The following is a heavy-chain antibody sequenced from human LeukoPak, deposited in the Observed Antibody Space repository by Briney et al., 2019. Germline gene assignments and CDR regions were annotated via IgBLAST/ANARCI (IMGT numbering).Heavy chain of an antibody. CDR2: IYYSGRT. V-gene: IGHV4-59*01. CDR3: ARGGGVLIEIDY. J-gene: IGHJ4*02. CDR1: GGSINRYY. D-gene: IGHD2-21*01. Sequence: SETLSLTCSVAGGSINRYYWSWIRQPPGKELEWLGYIYYSGRTNYNPSLKSRVTMSVDTSKSQFSLRLNSVTAEDTAVYFCARGGGVLIEIDYWGQGIPVTVSS.